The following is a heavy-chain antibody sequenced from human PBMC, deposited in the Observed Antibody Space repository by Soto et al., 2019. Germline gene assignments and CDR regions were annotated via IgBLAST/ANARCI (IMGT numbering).Heavy chain of an antibody. CDR1: GYTFTSYG. V-gene: IGHV1-18*01. J-gene: IGHJ5*02. CDR2: ISGFNDDT. Sequence: QVQLVQSGAEMKNPGASVKVSRKASGYTFTSYGISWVRQAPGQGLEWMGWISGFNDDTNHAQKLQGRVTMTKDTSTSTAYMELRSLKFDDTAVYYCARSGSYYPARNWFGPWGQGTLVTVSS. D-gene: IGHD3-10*01. CDR3: ARSGSYYPARNWFGP.